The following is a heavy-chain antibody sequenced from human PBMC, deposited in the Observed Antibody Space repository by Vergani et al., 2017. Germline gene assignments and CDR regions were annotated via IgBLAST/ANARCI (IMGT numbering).Heavy chain of an antibody. Sequence: EVQLVESGGGLVQPGGSLRLSCAASGFTFSSYSMNWVRQAPGKGLEWVSYISSSSSTIYYADSVKGRFTISRDNAKNSLYLQMNSLRAEDTAVYYCAGVGYDILTGYLGDAFDIWGQGTMVTVSS. CDR2: ISSSSSTI. D-gene: IGHD3-9*01. V-gene: IGHV3-48*04. CDR3: AGVGYDILTGYLGDAFDI. CDR1: GFTFSSYS. J-gene: IGHJ3*02.